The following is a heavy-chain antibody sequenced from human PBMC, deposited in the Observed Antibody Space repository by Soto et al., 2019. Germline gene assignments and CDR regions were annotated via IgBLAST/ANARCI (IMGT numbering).Heavy chain of an antibody. D-gene: IGHD3-22*01. Sequence: GGSLRLSCAASGFTFSDYYMSWIRQAPGKGLEWVSYISSSSSYTNYADSVKGRFTISRDNAKNSLYLQMNSLRAEDTAVYYCARDWNYDSSGTIFDYWGQGTLVTVSS. V-gene: IGHV3-11*06. J-gene: IGHJ4*02. CDR1: GFTFSDYY. CDR3: ARDWNYDSSGTIFDY. CDR2: ISSSSSYT.